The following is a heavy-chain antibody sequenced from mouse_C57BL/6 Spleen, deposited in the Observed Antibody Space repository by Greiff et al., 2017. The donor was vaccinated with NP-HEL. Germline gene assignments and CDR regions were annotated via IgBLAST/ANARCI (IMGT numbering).Heavy chain of an antibody. J-gene: IGHJ1*03. V-gene: IGHV1-26*01. Sequence: VQLQQSGPELVKPGASVKISCKASGYTFTDYYMNWVKQSHGKSLEWIGDINPNNGGTSYNQKFKGKATLTVDKSSSTAYMELRSLTSEDSAVYYCARVAYYGNYAHWYFDVWGTGTTVTVSS. CDR1: GYTFTDYY. CDR2: INPNNGGT. D-gene: IGHD2-10*01. CDR3: ARVAYYGNYAHWYFDV.